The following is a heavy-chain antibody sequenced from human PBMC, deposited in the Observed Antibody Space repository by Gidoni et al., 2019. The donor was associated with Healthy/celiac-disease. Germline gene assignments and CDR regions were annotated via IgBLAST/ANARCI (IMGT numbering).Heavy chain of an antibody. CDR2: IYYSGST. J-gene: IGHJ4*02. V-gene: IGHV4-61*01. D-gene: IGHD1-26*01. CDR1: GGSVSSGSYY. Sequence: QVQLQESGPVLVKPSETLSLTFTVSGGSVSSGSYYWSWILQPPVKGLEWIGYIYYSGSTNYNPYLKSRVTISVDTSKNQFSLKLSSVTAADTAVYYCARDMRGSWVFDYWGQGTLVTVSS. CDR3: ARDMRGSWVFDY.